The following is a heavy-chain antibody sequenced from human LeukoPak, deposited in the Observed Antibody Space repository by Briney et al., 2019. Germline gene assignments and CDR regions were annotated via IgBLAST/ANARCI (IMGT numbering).Heavy chain of an antibody. CDR3: AKRYYEANAFDI. D-gene: IGHD3-3*01. J-gene: IGHJ3*02. V-gene: IGHV4-38-2*01. CDR1: GYSISSGYY. CDR2: IYHSGST. Sequence: SETLSLTCAASGYSISSGYYWGWIRQPPGKGLEWIGSIYHSGSTYYNTSLKSRVTISVDTSKNQFSLKLSSVTAADTAVYYCAKRYYEANAFDIWGQGTMVTVSS.